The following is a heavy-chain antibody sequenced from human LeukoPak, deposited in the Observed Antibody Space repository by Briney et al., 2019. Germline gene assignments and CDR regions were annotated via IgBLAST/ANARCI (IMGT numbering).Heavy chain of an antibody. CDR1: GGSISSGGYY. D-gene: IGHD2-21*01. CDR3: AREEGGADAYDY. CDR2: IYYSGST. J-gene: IGHJ4*03. Sequence: SETLSLTCTVSGGSISSGGYYWSWIRQHPGKGLEWIGYIYYSGSTYYNPSLKSRVTISVDTSKNQFSLKLSSVTAADTAVYYCAREEGGADAYDYWGQGNLVTVSS. V-gene: IGHV4-31*03.